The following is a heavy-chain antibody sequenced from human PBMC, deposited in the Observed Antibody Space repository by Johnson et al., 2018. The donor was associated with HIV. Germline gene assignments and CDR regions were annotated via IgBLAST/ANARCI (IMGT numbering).Heavy chain of an antibody. CDR1: GFTVSNNY. J-gene: IGHJ3*02. D-gene: IGHD4-17*01. CDR2: INWNGGST. CDR3: ARPSVTTRDAFDI. V-gene: IGHV3-20*04. Sequence: MLLVESGGGLVQPGGSLRLSCATSGFTVSNNYMSWVRQAPGKGLEWVSGINWNGGSTGYADSVKGRFTISRDNAKNSLYLQMNSLRAEDTALYYCARPSVTTRDAFDIWGQGTMVTVSS.